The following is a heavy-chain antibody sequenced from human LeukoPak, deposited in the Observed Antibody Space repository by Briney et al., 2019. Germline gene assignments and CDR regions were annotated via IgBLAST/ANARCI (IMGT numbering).Heavy chain of an antibody. CDR3: ARRSSCWHYCFDY. D-gene: IGHD6-19*01. V-gene: IGHV3-48*03. Sequence: GGSLRLSCAASGFTFSSYEMNWVRQAPGKGLEWVSYISGSGSTIYYADSVKGRFTISRDNAKNSLYLQMNSLRAEDTAVYYCARRSSCWHYCFDYWGQGTLVTVSS. CDR1: GFTFSSYE. CDR2: ISGSGSTI. J-gene: IGHJ4*02.